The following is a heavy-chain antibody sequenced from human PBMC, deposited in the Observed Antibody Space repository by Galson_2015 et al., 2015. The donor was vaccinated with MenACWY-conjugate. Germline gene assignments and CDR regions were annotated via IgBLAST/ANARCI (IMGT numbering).Heavy chain of an antibody. CDR1: GASIRSTSHY. D-gene: IGHD6-25*01. V-gene: IGHV4-39*07. CDR3: GTSGWNRINY. Sequence: SETLSLTCTVSGASIRSTSHYWGWIRQPPGKGLEWVGEISLSGETHYSPSLRGRVTISIDKSKNQISLKLSSVTAADTALYYCGTSGWNRINYLGQETLVTVSS. J-gene: IGHJ4*02. CDR2: ISLSGET.